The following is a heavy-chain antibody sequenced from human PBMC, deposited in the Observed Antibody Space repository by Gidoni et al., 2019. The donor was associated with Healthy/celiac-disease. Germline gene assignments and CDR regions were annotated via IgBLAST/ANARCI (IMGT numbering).Heavy chain of an antibody. V-gene: IGHV3-74*01. CDR2: INSDGGST. Sequence: EVQLVESGGGLVQPGGSLRLSCAASGFTFSSYWMHWVRQAPGKGLVWVSRINSDGGSTSYADSVKGRFTISRDNAKNTLYLQMNSLRAEDTAVYYCAREGRFLEWLLYWGQGTLVTVSS. CDR3: AREGRFLEWLLY. D-gene: IGHD3-3*01. CDR1: GFTFSSYW. J-gene: IGHJ4*02.